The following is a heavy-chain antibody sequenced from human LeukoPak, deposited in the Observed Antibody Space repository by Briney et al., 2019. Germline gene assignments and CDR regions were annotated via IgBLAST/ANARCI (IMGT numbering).Heavy chain of an antibody. D-gene: IGHD2-15*01. CDR1: GGSFSDYY. J-gene: IGHJ4*02. CDR2: INHSGST. V-gene: IGHV4-34*01. Sequence: SETLSLTCAVYGGSFSDYYWNWIRQPPGKGLEWIGEINHSGSTNYNPSLKSRVTISVDTSKNQFSLRLSSVTAADTAVYYCARDFKDGDCSGGSCYFHYFDCWGQGTLVTVSS. CDR3: ARDFKDGDCSGGSCYFHYFDC.